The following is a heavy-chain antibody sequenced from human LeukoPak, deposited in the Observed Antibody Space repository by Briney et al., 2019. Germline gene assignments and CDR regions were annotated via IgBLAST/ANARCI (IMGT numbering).Heavy chain of an antibody. CDR3: AKDLISMVRGSPMDV. CDR2: IKQDGSEK. V-gene: IGHV3-7*01. J-gene: IGHJ6*02. Sequence: PGGSLRLSCAASGFTFITYWMSWVRQAPGKGLEWVANIKQDGSEKYYVDPVKGRFTISRDNAKNSLYLQMNSLRAEDTAVYYCAKDLISMVRGSPMDVWGQGTTVTVSS. CDR1: GFTFITYW. D-gene: IGHD3-10*01.